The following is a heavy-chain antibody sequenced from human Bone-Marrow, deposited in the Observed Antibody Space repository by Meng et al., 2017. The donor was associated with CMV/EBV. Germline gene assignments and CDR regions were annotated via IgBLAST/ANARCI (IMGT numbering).Heavy chain of an antibody. D-gene: IGHD5-18*01. CDR1: GFTFDDYG. CDR3: ARGRIQLYNYYYYGKDV. CDR2: INWNGGST. J-gene: IGHJ6*02. Sequence: GGSLRLSCAASGFTFDDYGMSWVRQAPGKGLEWVAGINWNGGSTGYADSVKGRFTISRDNSKNTLYLQMNSLRAEDTAVHYCARGRIQLYNYYYYGKDVWGQGTTVTVSS. V-gene: IGHV3-20*04.